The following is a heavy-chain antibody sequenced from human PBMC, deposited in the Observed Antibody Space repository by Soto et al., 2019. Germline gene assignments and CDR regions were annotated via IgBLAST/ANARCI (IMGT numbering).Heavy chain of an antibody. V-gene: IGHV1-69*01. CDR1: GGTFNRYA. CDR2: IIPIFGIG. D-gene: IGHD3-3*01. Sequence: HVQLVQSGAEVKKPGSSVKVSCKASGGTFNRYAISWVRQAPGQGLEWMGGIIPIFGIGNDAQRFQGRVTITADESTGTAYMELSSLRSEDTGVYYCARSALTLFVVVSIPPHYYSEMDVWGQGTTVTVSS. CDR3: ARSALTLFVVVSIPPHYYSEMDV. J-gene: IGHJ6*02.